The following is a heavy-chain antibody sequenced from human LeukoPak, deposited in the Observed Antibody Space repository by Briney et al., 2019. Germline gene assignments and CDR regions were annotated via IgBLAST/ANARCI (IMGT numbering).Heavy chain of an antibody. J-gene: IGHJ3*02. CDR1: GGSISSYY. D-gene: IGHD6-19*01. V-gene: IGHV4-59*08. CDR2: IYYSGST. CDR3: ARQEPIAVADAFDI. Sequence: PSETLSLTCTVSGGSISSYYWSWIRQPPGKGLEWIGYIYYSGSTNYNPSLKSRVTISVDTSKNQFSLKLSAVTAADTAVYYCARQEPIAVADAFDIWGQGTMVTVSS.